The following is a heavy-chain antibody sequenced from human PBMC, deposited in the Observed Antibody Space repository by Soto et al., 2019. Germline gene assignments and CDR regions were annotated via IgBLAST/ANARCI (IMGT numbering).Heavy chain of an antibody. D-gene: IGHD2-8*02. V-gene: IGHV4-34*01. CDR1: GGSFSGYY. CDR2: INHSGST. Sequence: SETLSLTCAVSGGSFSGYYWTWIRQPPGKGLEWIGEINHSGSTNYNPSLKSRVTISVDTSKNQFSLKLTSVTAADTAVYYCARDKITGLFDYWGQGTLVTVSS. CDR3: ARDKITGLFDY. J-gene: IGHJ4*02.